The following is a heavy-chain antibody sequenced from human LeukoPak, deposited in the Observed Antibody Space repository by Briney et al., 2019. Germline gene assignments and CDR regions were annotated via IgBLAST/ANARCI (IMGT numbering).Heavy chain of an antibody. CDR1: GFTFSSYA. J-gene: IGHJ4*02. Sequence: GGSLRLSCAASGFTFSSYAMHWVRQAPGKGLEWVAVISYDGSNKYYADAVKGRFTISRDNSKNTLYVQMNSLRAEDTVVYYCARDGGFWFDYWGQGTLVTVSS. CDR2: ISYDGSNK. V-gene: IGHV3-30-3*01. D-gene: IGHD3-16*01. CDR3: ARDGGFWFDY.